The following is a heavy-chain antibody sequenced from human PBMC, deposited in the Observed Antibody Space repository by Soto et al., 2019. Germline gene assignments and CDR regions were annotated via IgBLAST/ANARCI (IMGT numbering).Heavy chain of an antibody. Sequence: QVRLQESGPGLLKPSETLSITCTVSGGSINTFYWSWVRQPAGKGLEWIGRIFSSGSTSFNPSLESRVAMSVDTSKNHFSLNLSSVTAADMAVYYCAREGSYSAYNFAHGIQLWSFDFWGQGALVTVSS. CDR2: IFSSGST. D-gene: IGHD5-12*01. J-gene: IGHJ4*02. CDR1: GGSINTFY. CDR3: AREGSYSAYNFAHGIQLWSFDF. V-gene: IGHV4-4*07.